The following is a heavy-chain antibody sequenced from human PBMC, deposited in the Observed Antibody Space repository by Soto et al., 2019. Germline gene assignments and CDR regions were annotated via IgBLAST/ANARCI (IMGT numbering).Heavy chain of an antibody. CDR3: AHGACSTTSCHPHYYYGLDV. Sequence: QITLKESGPTLVKPTQTLTLTCTFSGFSLSTSGVGVGWIRQPPGKALEWLAFIYWDDDKRYSPSLKSRLTIAKETSENQVVLTMTNMDPVDTATYYCAHGACSTTSCHPHYYYGLDVWGQGTTVTVSS. J-gene: IGHJ6*02. CDR2: IYWDDDK. CDR1: GFSLSTSGVG. V-gene: IGHV2-5*02. D-gene: IGHD2-2*01.